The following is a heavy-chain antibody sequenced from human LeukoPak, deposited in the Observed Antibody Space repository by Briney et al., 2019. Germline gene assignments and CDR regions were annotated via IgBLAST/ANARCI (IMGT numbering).Heavy chain of an antibody. Sequence: PSETLSLTCTVSGGSITGYYWSWIRQPPRKGLEWIGYVFYSGTTLYNPSLKSRVTISVGTSKTQFSLKLTSVTAADTAMYYCARHITVSYDAFDLWGRGTMVTVSS. D-gene: IGHD6-19*01. J-gene: IGHJ3*01. CDR2: VFYSGTT. V-gene: IGHV4-59*08. CDR3: ARHITVSYDAFDL. CDR1: GGSITGYY.